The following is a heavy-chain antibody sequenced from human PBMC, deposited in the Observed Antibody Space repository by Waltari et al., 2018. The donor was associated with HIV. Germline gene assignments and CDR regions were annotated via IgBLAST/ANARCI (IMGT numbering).Heavy chain of an antibody. J-gene: IGHJ5*02. Sequence: QVQLVQSGAEVKKPGASVKVSCKTSGYTFTNYDINWVRQATGHGLEWMGWMNPNSGNAGYAHKFQGRVTMTSDTSISTAFMDLSSLRSDDTAVYYCARGVDAVGATHWFDPWGQGTLVTVSS. CDR3: ARGVDAVGATHWFDP. CDR2: MNPNSGNA. D-gene: IGHD1-26*01. CDR1: GYTFTNYD. V-gene: IGHV1-8*01.